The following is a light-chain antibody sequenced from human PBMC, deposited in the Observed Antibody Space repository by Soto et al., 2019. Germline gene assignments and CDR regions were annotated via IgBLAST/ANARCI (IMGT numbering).Light chain of an antibody. J-gene: IGKJ4*01. V-gene: IGKV1-9*01. Sequence: DIPLTQSPSFLSASVGDRVTITCRASQAISNYLAWYQQKPGKAPRLLIYGAFTLQSGVPSRFSGSGYGTDFTLTISSLQPEDFSTYYCQQADSFPLSFGGGTKVEI. CDR3: QQADSFPLS. CDR2: GAF. CDR1: QAISNY.